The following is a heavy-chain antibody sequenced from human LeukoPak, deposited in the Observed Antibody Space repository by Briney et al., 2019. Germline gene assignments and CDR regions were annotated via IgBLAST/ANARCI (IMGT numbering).Heavy chain of an antibody. V-gene: IGHV3-43*01. CDR1: GFTFDDYT. Sequence: GGSLRLSCAASGFTFDDYTMHWVRQAPGKGLEWVSLISWDGGSTYYADSVKGRFTISRDNSKNSLYLQMNSLRTEDTALYYCAKGPWGRWLHGRYYYYYYMDVWGKGTTVTVSS. CDR2: ISWDGGST. J-gene: IGHJ6*03. D-gene: IGHD5-24*01. CDR3: AKGPWGRWLHGRYYYYYYMDV.